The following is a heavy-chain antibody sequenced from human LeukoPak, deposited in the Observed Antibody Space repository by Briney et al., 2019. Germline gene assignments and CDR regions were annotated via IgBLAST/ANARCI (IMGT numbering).Heavy chain of an antibody. CDR1: GYTFTNYD. Sequence: GASVTVSCKASGYTFTNYDINWVRQASGQGLEWVGWMNPNSGNTGSAQKFQGRVTMTSNTSISTAYMELSSLRSEDTAVYYCARGLRREQQLLRAFDYWGQGTPVTVSS. V-gene: IGHV1-8*01. CDR3: ARGLRREQQLLRAFDY. D-gene: IGHD6-13*01. J-gene: IGHJ4*02. CDR2: MNPNSGNT.